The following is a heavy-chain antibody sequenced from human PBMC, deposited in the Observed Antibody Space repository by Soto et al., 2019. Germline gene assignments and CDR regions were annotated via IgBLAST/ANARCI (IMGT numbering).Heavy chain of an antibody. V-gene: IGHV6-1*01. CDR2: TYYRSRFFS. D-gene: IGHD3-10*01. CDR1: GDSVSSYSAA. Sequence: SQTLSLTCVISGDSVSSYSAAWNWIRQSPSGGLEWLGRTYYRSRFFSDYAESVKSRIIINPDTSKNQFSLQLKSVTPGDTAVYYCVRDRYSSSGWFDPWGQGTPVTVSS. J-gene: IGHJ5*02. CDR3: VRDRYSSSGWFDP.